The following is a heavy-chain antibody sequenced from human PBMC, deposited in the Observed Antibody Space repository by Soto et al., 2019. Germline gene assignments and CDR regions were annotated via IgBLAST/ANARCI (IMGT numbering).Heavy chain of an antibody. D-gene: IGHD3-3*01. Sequence: SETLSLTCTVSGGSISSGDYYWSWIRQPPGKGLEWIGYIYYSGSTYYNPSLKSRVTISVDTSKNQFSLKLSPVTAADTAVYYCARDLRTISSFDPWGQGTLVTVSS. J-gene: IGHJ5*02. V-gene: IGHV4-30-4*01. CDR2: IYYSGST. CDR3: ARDLRTISSFDP. CDR1: GGSISSGDYY.